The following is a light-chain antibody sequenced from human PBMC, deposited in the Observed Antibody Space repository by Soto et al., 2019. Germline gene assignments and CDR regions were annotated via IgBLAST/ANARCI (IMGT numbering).Light chain of an antibody. J-gene: IGLJ3*02. CDR1: SSDVGGHHY. CDR3: SSYTSSRSWV. V-gene: IGLV2-14*01. Sequence: QSVLTQPASVSGSPGQSITISCTGTSSDVGGHHYVSWYQQHPGKAPKVMIYEVSNRPSGVSDRFSGSKSGNTASLTISGLQAEDEADYYCSSYTSSRSWVFGGGTKVTVL. CDR2: EVS.